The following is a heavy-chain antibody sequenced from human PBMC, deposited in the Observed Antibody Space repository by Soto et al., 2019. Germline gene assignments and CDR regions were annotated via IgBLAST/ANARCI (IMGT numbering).Heavy chain of an antibody. D-gene: IGHD2-21*01. CDR1: GGSISSGGYS. Sequence: QLQLQESGSGLVKPSQTLSLTCAVSGGSISSGGYSWSWIRQPPGKGLEWIGYIYHSGSTYYNPSVKSRVTIPVDRSKNQFSLKLSSVTAADSAVYYCAGVRGPYCGGECYPPTPNWFDPWGQGTLVTVSS. V-gene: IGHV4-30-2*01. CDR3: AGVRGPYCGGECYPPTPNWFDP. J-gene: IGHJ5*02. CDR2: IYHSGST.